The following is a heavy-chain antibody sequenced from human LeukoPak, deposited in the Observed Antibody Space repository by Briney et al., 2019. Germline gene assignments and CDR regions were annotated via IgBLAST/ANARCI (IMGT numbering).Heavy chain of an antibody. CDR2: IYSSGST. CDR1: GGSISSYY. V-gene: IGHV4-59*01. D-gene: IGHD3-10*01. J-gene: IGHJ4*02. CDR3: ARAYYYGSGSYGLDY. Sequence: SETLSLTCTVSGGSISSYYWSWVRQPPGKGLEWIGYIYSSGSTNYNPSLKSRLTISVDASKNQFSLKLTSVTAADTAVYYCARAYYYGSGSYGLDYWGQGTLVTVSS.